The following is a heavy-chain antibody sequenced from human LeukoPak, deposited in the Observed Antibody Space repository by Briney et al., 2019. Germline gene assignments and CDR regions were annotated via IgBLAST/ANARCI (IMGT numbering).Heavy chain of an antibody. J-gene: IGHJ6*02. CDR3: ARSGYYYYGLDV. V-gene: IGHV3-48*03. CDR2: ISNSGSTI. CDR1: GFTFSSYE. Sequence: GGSLRLSCAASGFTFSSYEMNWVRQAPGKGLERVSYISNSGSTIYYADSVKGRFTISRDNAKNSLYLHMNSLRAEDAAVYYCARSGYYYYGLDVWGQGTTVTVSS.